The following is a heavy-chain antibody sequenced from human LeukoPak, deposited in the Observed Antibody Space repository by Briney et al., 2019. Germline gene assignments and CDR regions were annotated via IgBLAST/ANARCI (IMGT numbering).Heavy chain of an antibody. CDR3: ARIRCGHSGSVCYNH. CDR2: ISHTEGT. Sequence: NSSETLSLTCGVFGVSINDYYWSWIRQSPGKGLEWIGEISHTEGTRYNPSLESRVTMSVGTSENQLSLKLIFVTAADTAVYYCARIRCGHSGSVCYNHWGLGTLVTVSP. CDR1: GVSINDYY. V-gene: IGHV4-34*01. J-gene: IGHJ1*01. D-gene: IGHD3-9*01.